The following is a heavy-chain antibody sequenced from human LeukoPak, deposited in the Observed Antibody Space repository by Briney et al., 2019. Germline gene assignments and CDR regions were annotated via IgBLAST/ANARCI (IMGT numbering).Heavy chain of an antibody. CDR1: GGSISSYY. D-gene: IGHD4-17*01. CDR3: ARGVGDYGWYFDL. J-gene: IGHJ2*01. V-gene: IGHV4-59*12. CDR2: IYYSGST. Sequence: PSETLSLTCTVSGGSISSYYWSWIRQPPGEGLEWIGYIYYSGSTNYNPSLKSRVTISVDTSKDQFSLKLSSVTAADTAVYYCARGVGDYGWYFDLWGRGTLVTVSS.